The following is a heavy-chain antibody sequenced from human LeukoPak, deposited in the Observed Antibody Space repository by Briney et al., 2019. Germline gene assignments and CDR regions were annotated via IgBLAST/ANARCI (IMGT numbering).Heavy chain of an antibody. V-gene: IGHV1-2*06. J-gene: IGHJ6*02. D-gene: IGHD1-14*01. CDR2: ITPHNGDT. CDR1: GYSFTGQY. CDR3: ARGAGPVSTPDYYFNGLDV. Sequence: ASVKVSCKASGYSFTGQYIYWVRRAPGQGLEWMGRITPHNGDTNDAQRFQGRVTMTSDTSISTAFMELSSLRSDDTAVYYCARGAGPVSTPDYYFNGLDVWGQGTTVTVSS.